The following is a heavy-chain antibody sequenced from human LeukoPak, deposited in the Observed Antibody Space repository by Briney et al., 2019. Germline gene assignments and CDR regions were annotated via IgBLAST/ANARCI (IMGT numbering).Heavy chain of an antibody. CDR1: GFTFSYYA. CDR2: ISGSGGST. V-gene: IGHV3-23*01. Sequence: PGGSLRLSCAASGFTFSYYAMSWVRQAPGKGLEWVSAISGSGGSTYCADSVKGRFTISRDNSKNTLFLQMNSLRAEDTALYYCAKIARGGLAGLFDYWGQGTLVTVSS. D-gene: IGHD6-19*01. CDR3: AKIARGGLAGLFDY. J-gene: IGHJ4*02.